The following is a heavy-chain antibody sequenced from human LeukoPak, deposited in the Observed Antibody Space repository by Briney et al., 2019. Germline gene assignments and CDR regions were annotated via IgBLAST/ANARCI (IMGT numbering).Heavy chain of an antibody. CDR3: ALIAAAAVFDY. V-gene: IGHV1-2*02. Sequence: ASVKVSCKASGYTFTSYYMHWVRQAPGQGLEWMGWINPNSGGTNYAQKFQGRVTMTRDTSISTAYMELSRLRSDDTAVYCCALIAAAAVFDYWGQGTLVTVSS. CDR1: GYTFTSYY. D-gene: IGHD6-13*01. CDR2: INPNSGGT. J-gene: IGHJ4*02.